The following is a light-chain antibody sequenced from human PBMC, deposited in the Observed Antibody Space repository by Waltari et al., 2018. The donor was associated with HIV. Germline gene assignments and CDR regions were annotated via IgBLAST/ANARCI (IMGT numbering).Light chain of an antibody. CDR1: SSDVGGYNY. V-gene: IGLV2-14*01. CDR3: SSYTSSSTPV. Sequence: QSALTQPASVSGSTGQSITISCTGTSSDVGGYNYVSWYQQHPGKAPKLMIYEVSNRPSGVSNRFSGSKSGDTASLTISGLQAEDEADYYCSSYTSSSTPVFGGGTKLTVL. CDR2: EVS. J-gene: IGLJ3*02.